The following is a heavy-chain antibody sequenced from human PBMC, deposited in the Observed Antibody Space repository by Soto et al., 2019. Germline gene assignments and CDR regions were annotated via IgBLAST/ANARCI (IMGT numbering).Heavy chain of an antibody. Sequence: SGPTLVNPTQTLTLTCSFSGFSLSTSGVGVGWIRQSPGKALEWLALIYWSGDEHYRPSLKSRLSIIKDTSKNHVVLIMTDMGPLDTATHHCARGFATLSVFAFDIWSQGTMVTVSS. J-gene: IGHJ3*02. CDR1: GFSLSTSGVG. CDR2: IYWSGDE. CDR3: ARGFATLSVFAFDI. V-gene: IGHV2-5*01. D-gene: IGHD1-1*01.